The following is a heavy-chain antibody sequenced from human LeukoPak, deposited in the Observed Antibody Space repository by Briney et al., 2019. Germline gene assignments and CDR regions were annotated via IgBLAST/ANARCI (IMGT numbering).Heavy chain of an antibody. D-gene: IGHD3-3*01. CDR1: EFTFSNYW. CDR3: ARGGFGHNMDV. Sequence: RGSLRLSCVASEFTFSNYWLHWVRQAPGKGPVWVSRINSDGSNTIYADSVKGRFTISRDNAKNTVYLQMNSLRVEDTAIYYCARGGFGHNMDVWGKGTTVTVSS. V-gene: IGHV3-74*01. J-gene: IGHJ6*03. CDR2: INSDGSNT.